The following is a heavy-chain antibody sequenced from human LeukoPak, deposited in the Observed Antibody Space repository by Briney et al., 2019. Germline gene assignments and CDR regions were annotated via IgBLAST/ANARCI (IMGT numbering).Heavy chain of an antibody. CDR2: ISWNSGSI. CDR1: GFTFDDYA. D-gene: IGHD1-26*01. V-gene: IGHV3-9*01. J-gene: IGHJ1*01. Sequence: GRSLRLSCAASGFTFDDYAMHWVRQAPGKGLEWVSGISWNSGSIGYADSVKGRFTISRDNAKNSLYLQMNSLRAEDTALYYCAKDSGSYSGYFQHWGQGTLATVSS. CDR3: AKDSGSYSGYFQH.